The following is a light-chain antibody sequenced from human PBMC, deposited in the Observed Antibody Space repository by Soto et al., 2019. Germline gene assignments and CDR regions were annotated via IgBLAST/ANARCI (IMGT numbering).Light chain of an antibody. J-gene: IGKJ5*01. Sequence: DIQMTQSPSNLSASVGDTVTISCRASQSISRWLAWYQQKPGKAPKILLSDASILENGVPSRCSGTRSGTEFTLTISNLQPDDFATYFCQQYNSFSLITVGRGTRLEIK. CDR1: QSISRW. CDR2: DAS. V-gene: IGKV1-5*01. CDR3: QQYNSFSLIT.